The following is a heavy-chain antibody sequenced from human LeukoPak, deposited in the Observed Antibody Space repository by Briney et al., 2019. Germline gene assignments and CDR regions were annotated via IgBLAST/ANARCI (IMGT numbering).Heavy chain of an antibody. CDR1: GFTFSSSA. D-gene: IGHD1-7*01. CDR3: AKANGITGTTYWYFDL. V-gene: IGHV3-23*01. J-gene: IGHJ2*01. Sequence: GGSLRLSCAASGFTFSSSAMSWVRQVPGKGLEWVSGISASGGSTSYADSVRGRFTISRDNSKNTLYVQMNSLRTEDTAVYYCAKANGITGTTYWYFDLWGRGTLVTVSS. CDR2: ISASGGST.